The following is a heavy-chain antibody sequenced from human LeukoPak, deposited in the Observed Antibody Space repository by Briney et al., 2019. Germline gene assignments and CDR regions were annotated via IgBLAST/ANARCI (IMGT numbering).Heavy chain of an antibody. CDR1: GGSITSYH. CDR2: IYYSGST. D-gene: IGHD5-24*01. CDR3: ARGSRDGYNHFDY. V-gene: IGHV4-59*01. J-gene: IGHJ4*02. Sequence: SETLSLTCTISGGSITSYHWSWIRQPPGKGLEWIGYIYYSGSTNYNPSLKGRVTISVDTSKNQFSLNLRSVTAADTAVYHCARGSRDGYNHFDYWGQGTLVTVSS.